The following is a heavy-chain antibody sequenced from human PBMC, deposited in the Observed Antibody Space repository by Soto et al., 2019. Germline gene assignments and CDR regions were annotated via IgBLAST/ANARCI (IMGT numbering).Heavy chain of an antibody. CDR2: FDPEDGET. J-gene: IGHJ4*02. D-gene: IGHD6-13*01. V-gene: IGHV1-24*01. CDR1: GYTLTELS. Sequence: QVQLVQSGAEVKKPGASVKVSCKVSGYTLTELSMHWVRQAPGKGLEWMRGFDPEDGETIYAQKFQGRVTMTEDTSTDRDYRERISLRSVDTAVDYCAAALAAADHYFAYWGQGALVTVSS. CDR3: AAALAAADHYFAY.